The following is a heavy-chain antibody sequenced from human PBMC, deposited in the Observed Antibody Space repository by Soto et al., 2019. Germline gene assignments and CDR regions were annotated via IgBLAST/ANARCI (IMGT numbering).Heavy chain of an antibody. CDR1: GYSIRNGYY. CDR2: IYHSGST. J-gene: IGHJ5*02. V-gene: IGHV4-38-2*02. D-gene: IGHD2-21*02. CDR3: ARVGPYCGGDCYSPPP. Sequence: CTVSGYSIRNGYYWGWIRQPPGKGLEWIGTIYHSGSTYYNPSLKSRVIISVDASENHFSLKLSSVTAADTAVYYCARVGPYCGGDCYSPPPWGQGTLVTVS.